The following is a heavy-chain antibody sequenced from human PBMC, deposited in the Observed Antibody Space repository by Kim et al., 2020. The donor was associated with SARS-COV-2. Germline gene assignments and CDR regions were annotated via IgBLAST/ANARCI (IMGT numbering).Heavy chain of an antibody. D-gene: IGHD3-10*01. V-gene: IGHV3-23*01. Sequence: GGSLRLSCAASGFTFSSYAMSWVRQAPGKGLEWVSAISGSGGSTYYADSVKGRFTISRDNSKNTLYLQMNSLRAEDTAVYYCAKYYYGSGSPSWGYWGQGTLVTVSS. J-gene: IGHJ4*02. CDR2: ISGSGGST. CDR1: GFTFSSYA. CDR3: AKYYYGSGSPSWGY.